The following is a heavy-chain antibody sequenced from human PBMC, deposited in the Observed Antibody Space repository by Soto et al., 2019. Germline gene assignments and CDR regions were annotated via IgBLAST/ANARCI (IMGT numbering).Heavy chain of an antibody. D-gene: IGHD3-3*01. Sequence: GGSTRLSCAASGVTFCSYSMNWVRQAPGKGLEWVSSISSSSSYIYYADSVKGRFTISRDNAKNSLYLQMNSLRAEDTAVYYCARETTIFGVAPQKFDPWGQGTLVTVSS. CDR2: ISSSSSYI. V-gene: IGHV3-21*01. J-gene: IGHJ5*02. CDR1: GVTFCSYS. CDR3: ARETTIFGVAPQKFDP.